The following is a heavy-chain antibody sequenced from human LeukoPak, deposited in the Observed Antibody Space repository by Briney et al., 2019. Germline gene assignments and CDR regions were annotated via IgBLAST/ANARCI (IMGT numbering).Heavy chain of an antibody. V-gene: IGHV3-23*01. D-gene: IGHD1-26*01. CDR1: GFTFSSYA. CDR3: AKTRSGTANNYFDY. CDR2: ISGSGGST. Sequence: GGSLRLSCAASGFTFSSYAMTWVRQAPGKGLEWVSAISGSGGSTYYADSVKGRLTISRDSPKNTLYLQMNSLRAEDTAVYYCAKTRSGTANNYFDYWGQGTLVTVSS. J-gene: IGHJ4*02.